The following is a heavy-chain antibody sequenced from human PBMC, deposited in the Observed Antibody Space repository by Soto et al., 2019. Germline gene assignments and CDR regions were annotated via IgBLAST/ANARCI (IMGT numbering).Heavy chain of an antibody. Sequence: PETLCLTCTVSGGAISTYYWSWIRQPPGKGLEWIGYVYYSGSTNYNPSLKSRVTISVDTSKNQFSLKLTSVTAADTAVYLCVSYYSSGYHYIFDSWGQGALVTVSA. CDR3: VSYYSSGYHYIFDS. V-gene: IGHV4-59*01. CDR2: VYYSGST. D-gene: IGHD3-22*01. CDR1: GGAISTYY. J-gene: IGHJ4*02.